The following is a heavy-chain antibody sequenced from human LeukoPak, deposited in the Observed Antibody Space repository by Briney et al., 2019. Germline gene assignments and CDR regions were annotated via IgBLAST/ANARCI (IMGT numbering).Heavy chain of an antibody. Sequence: GGSLRLSRAASGFTFSSYAMSWVRQAPGKGLEWVSAISGSGGSTYYADSVKGRFTISRDNSKNTLYLQMNSLRAEDTAVYYCAKDNTIFGVVIPHDYWGQGTLVTVSS. J-gene: IGHJ4*02. CDR2: ISGSGGST. V-gene: IGHV3-23*01. CDR1: GFTFSSYA. D-gene: IGHD3-3*01. CDR3: AKDNTIFGVVIPHDY.